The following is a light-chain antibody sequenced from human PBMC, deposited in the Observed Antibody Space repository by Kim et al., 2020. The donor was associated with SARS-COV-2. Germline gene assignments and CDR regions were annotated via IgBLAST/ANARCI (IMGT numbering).Light chain of an antibody. CDR3: QQYNCRRGPT. Sequence: DIQMTQSPSTLSVSVGDRVTITCRASQRIGTWLAWYQQKPGKAPRLLLHEASNLDSGVPSRFSGSGSGTEFTLTISSLQTDDFATYSCQQYNCRRGPTFGGGTKVDIK. CDR1: QRIGTW. J-gene: IGKJ4*01. CDR2: EAS. V-gene: IGKV1-5*03.